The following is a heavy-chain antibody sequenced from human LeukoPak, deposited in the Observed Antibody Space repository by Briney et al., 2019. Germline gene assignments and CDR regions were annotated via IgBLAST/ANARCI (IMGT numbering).Heavy chain of an antibody. J-gene: IGHJ4*02. Sequence: GASVKVSCKASGYTFTSYGISWVRQAPGQGLEWMGWISAYNGNTNYAQKLQGRVTMTTDTSTSTAYMELRSLRSDDTAVYYCARFAGYDFWSGYHDYWGQGTIVTVSS. V-gene: IGHV1-18*01. CDR1: GYTFTSYG. CDR3: ARFAGYDFWSGYHDY. D-gene: IGHD3-3*01. CDR2: ISAYNGNT.